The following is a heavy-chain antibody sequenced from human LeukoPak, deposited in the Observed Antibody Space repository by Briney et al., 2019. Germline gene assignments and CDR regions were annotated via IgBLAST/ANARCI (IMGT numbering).Heavy chain of an antibody. CDR2: IYPGDSDT. Sequence: GESLKISCKGSGYSFTSYWIGWVRQMPGKGLEWMGIIYPGDSDTRYSPSFHGQVTISADKSISTAYLQWSGLKASDTAMYYCARRLLWLHDAFDIWGQGTMVTVSS. CDR1: GYSFTSYW. J-gene: IGHJ3*02. D-gene: IGHD5-12*01. V-gene: IGHV5-51*01. CDR3: ARRLLWLHDAFDI.